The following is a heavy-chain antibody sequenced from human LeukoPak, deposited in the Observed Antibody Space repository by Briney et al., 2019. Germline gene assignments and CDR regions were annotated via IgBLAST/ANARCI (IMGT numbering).Heavy chain of an antibody. Sequence: ASVKVSCKASGYTFTSYYMHWVRQAPGQGLEWMGIINPSGGSTSYAQKFQGRVTMTRDMSTSTVYMELSSLRSEDTAVYYCAREFGERYAFDIWGQGTMVTVSS. D-gene: IGHD3-10*01. CDR1: GYTFTSYY. V-gene: IGHV1-46*01. CDR2: INPSGGST. J-gene: IGHJ3*02. CDR3: AREFGERYAFDI.